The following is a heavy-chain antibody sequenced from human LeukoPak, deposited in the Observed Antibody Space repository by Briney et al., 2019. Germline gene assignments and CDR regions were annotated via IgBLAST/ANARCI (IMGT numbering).Heavy chain of an antibody. CDR1: GFTFSSYE. D-gene: IGHD3-10*01. Sequence: GGSLRLSCAASGFTFSSYEMNSVRQAPGKGLEWVSYIISSGSTIYYADSVKGRFTISRDNAKNSLYLQMNSLRADDTALYYCARVGYYADDAFDIWGQGTMVTVSS. J-gene: IGHJ3*02. CDR3: ARVGYYADDAFDI. V-gene: IGHV3-48*03. CDR2: IISSGSTI.